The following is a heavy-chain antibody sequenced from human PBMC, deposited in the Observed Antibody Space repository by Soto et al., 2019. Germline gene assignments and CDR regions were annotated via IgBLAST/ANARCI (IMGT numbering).Heavy chain of an antibody. D-gene: IGHD3-22*01. V-gene: IGHV1-18*04. Sequence: ASVKVSCKASGCTVTSYGISWVRQAPGQGPEWMGWISGHNGNTNHPQSLQGRVTMTTDTSRNTAYMELRSLRSDDTAVYYCARHRFKYYDNTVYYYFDYWGKGTLVTVSS. CDR3: ARHRFKYYDNTVYYYFDY. CDR1: GCTVTSYG. CDR2: ISGHNGNT. J-gene: IGHJ4*02.